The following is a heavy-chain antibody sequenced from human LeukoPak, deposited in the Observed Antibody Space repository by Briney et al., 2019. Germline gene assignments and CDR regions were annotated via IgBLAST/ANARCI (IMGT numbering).Heavy chain of an antibody. CDR3: ARIRGYSSSWYVGNAFDI. CDR2: ISSSGSTI. V-gene: IGHV3-48*04. Sequence: GGSLRLSCAASGFTFSSYSMNWVRPAPGKGLEWVSYISSSGSTIYYADSVKGRFTISRDNAKNSLYLQMNSLRAEDTAVYYCARIRGYSSSWYVGNAFDIWGQGTMVTVSS. J-gene: IGHJ3*02. D-gene: IGHD6-13*01. CDR1: GFTFSSYS.